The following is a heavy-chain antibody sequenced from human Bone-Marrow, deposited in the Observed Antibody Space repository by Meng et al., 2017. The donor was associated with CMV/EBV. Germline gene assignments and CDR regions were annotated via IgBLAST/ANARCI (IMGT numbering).Heavy chain of an antibody. Sequence: SVKVSCKASGGTFSSYAISWVRQAPGQGLEWMGGIIPIFGTANYAQKFQGRVTITADKSTSTAYMELSSLRSEDTAVYYCARWASYDFWSGYYIALDVWGQGTTVTVSS. CDR1: GGTFSSYA. CDR2: IIPIFGTA. V-gene: IGHV1-69*06. J-gene: IGHJ6*02. CDR3: ARWASYDFWSGYYIALDV. D-gene: IGHD3-3*01.